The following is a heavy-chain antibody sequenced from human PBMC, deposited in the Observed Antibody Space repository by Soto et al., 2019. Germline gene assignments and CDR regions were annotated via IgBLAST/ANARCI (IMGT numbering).Heavy chain of an antibody. CDR1: GFTFDDYA. CDR3: AKGLTDDYGGSTIDY. J-gene: IGHJ4*02. CDR2: ISWNSGSI. D-gene: IGHD4-17*01. Sequence: EVQLVESGGGLVQPGRSLRLSCAASGFTFDDYAMHWVRQAPGKGLEWVSGISWNSGSIGYADSVKGRFTISRDNAKNSLYLQMNSLRGEDTGLYYCAKGLTDDYGGSTIDYWGQGTLVTVSS. V-gene: IGHV3-9*01.